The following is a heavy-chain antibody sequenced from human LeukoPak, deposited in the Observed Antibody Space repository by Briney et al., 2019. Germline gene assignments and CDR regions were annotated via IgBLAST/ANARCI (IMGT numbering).Heavy chain of an antibody. J-gene: IGHJ6*03. V-gene: IGHV4-34*01. Sequence: PSETLSLTCAVYGGSFSGYYWSWIRQPPGKGLEWIGEINHSGSTNYNPSLKSRVTISVDTSKNRFSLKLSSVTAADTAVYYCARDLYYYDSSGYGPDMDVWGKGTTVTVSS. CDR2: INHSGST. CDR1: GGSFSGYY. CDR3: ARDLYYYDSSGYGPDMDV. D-gene: IGHD3-22*01.